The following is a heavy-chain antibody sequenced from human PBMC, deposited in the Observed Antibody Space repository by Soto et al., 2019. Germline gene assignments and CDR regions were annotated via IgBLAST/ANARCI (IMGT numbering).Heavy chain of an antibody. CDR3: ARGRGVVIPAGTPDAFDA. CDR2: ISAFNGYT. Sequence: ASVKVSCKASGYIFNKYGFNWVRQAPGQGLEWMGRISAFNGYTNFAQKFQGRVTLTTDTSTNTAYMELSSLRSDDTAIYYCARGRGVVIPAGTPDAFDAWGQGTMVTVSS. J-gene: IGHJ3*01. CDR1: GYIFNKYG. D-gene: IGHD2-21*01. V-gene: IGHV1-18*01.